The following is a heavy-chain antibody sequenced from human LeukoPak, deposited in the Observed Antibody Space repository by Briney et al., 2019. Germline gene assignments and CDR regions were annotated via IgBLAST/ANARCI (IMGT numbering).Heavy chain of an antibody. Sequence: HPGGSLRLSCAASGFTFSSYAMSWVRQAPGKGLEWVSAISGSGGSTYYADSVKGRFTISRDNSKNTLYLRMNSLRAEDTAVYYCASPLLWFGELSTARLGHDYWGQGTLVTVSS. CDR3: ASPLLWFGELSTARLGHDY. V-gene: IGHV3-23*01. CDR2: ISGSGGST. D-gene: IGHD3-10*01. CDR1: GFTFSSYA. J-gene: IGHJ4*02.